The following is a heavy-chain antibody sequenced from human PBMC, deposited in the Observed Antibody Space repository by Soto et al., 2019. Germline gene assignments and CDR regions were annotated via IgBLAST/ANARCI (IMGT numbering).Heavy chain of an antibody. CDR2: IYYSGST. CDR3: ERSDGRY. CDR1: GFSISSYY. V-gene: IGHV4-59*01. J-gene: IGHJ4*02. Sequence: AETLSLTCTVSGFSISSYYWSWIRQAPGKGLEWIGDIYYSGSTNYNPSITSRVTIYVETSKIQFFLKVSSVTADDTAAYYCERSDGRYWGQGTLVTVSS.